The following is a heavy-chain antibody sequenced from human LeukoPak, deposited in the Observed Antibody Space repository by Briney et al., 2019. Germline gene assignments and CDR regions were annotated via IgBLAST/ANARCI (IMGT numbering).Heavy chain of an antibody. CDR2: IKEDGSEK. V-gene: IGHV3-7*01. CDR3: VRDNCTGTSCHHFDY. J-gene: IGHJ4*02. Sequence: GGSLRLSCAASAFTFTNYWMSWVRQAPGKGLEWVANIKEDGSEKYYVDSAKGRFTISRDNAKNSLYLQMNSLRAEDTAVYYCVRDNCTGTSCHHFDYWGQGTLVTVSS. CDR1: AFTFTNYW. D-gene: IGHD2-2*01.